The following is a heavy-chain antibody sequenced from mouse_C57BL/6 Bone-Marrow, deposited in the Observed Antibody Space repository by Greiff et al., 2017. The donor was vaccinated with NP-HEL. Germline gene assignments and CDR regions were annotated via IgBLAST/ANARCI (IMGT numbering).Heavy chain of an antibody. D-gene: IGHD2-4*01. J-gene: IGHJ3*01. V-gene: IGHV2-2*01. CDR3: ANLYDYDEEGFAY. CDR2: IWSGGST. CDR1: GFSLTSYG. Sequence: VQLQQSGPGLVQPSQSLSITCTVSGFSLTSYGVHWVRQSPGKGLEWLGVIWSGGSTDYNAALISSLSISKDNSKSQVFFKMNSLQADNTAIYYGANLYDYDEEGFAYWGQGTLVTVSA.